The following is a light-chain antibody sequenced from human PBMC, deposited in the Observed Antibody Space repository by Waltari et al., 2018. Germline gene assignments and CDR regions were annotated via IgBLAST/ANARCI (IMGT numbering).Light chain of an antibody. J-gene: IGKJ4*01. CDR1: QSISSF. CDR3: QQTYSTPHT. V-gene: IGKV1-39*01. CDR2: AAS. Sequence: IQMTQSPSSLSASIGDRVTLTCRASQSISSFLNWFQQKPGKAPKLLIYAASVFHSGVPSRFSGSGSGTDFTLTISSLQPEDSATYYCQQTYSTPHTFGGGTKLEIK.